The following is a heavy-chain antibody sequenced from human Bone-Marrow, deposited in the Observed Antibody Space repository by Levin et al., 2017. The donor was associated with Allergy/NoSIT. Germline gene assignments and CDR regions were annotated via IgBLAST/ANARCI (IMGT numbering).Heavy chain of an antibody. Sequence: ASVKVSCKASGYTFTSYGISWVRQAPGQGLEWMGWISAYNGNTNYAQKLQGRVTMTTDTSTSTAYMELRSLRSDDTAVYYCARGTYYDFWSGYPHFTTTAVDVWGQGTTVTVSS. CDR1: GYTFTSYG. CDR3: ARGTYYDFWSGYPHFTTTAVDV. V-gene: IGHV1-18*01. J-gene: IGHJ6*02. D-gene: IGHD3-3*01. CDR2: ISAYNGNT.